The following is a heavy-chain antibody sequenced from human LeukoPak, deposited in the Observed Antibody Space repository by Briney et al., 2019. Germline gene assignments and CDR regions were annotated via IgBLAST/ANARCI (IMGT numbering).Heavy chain of an antibody. D-gene: IGHD3-10*01. V-gene: IGHV4-59*08. CDR1: GGSISSYY. Sequence: PSETLSLTCTVSGGSISSYYWSWIPQPPGKGLEWIGYIYYSGSTNYNPSLKSRVTISVDTSKNQFSLKLSSVTAADTAVYYCARPLWFGELGSFGYWGQGTLVTVSS. CDR2: IYYSGST. J-gene: IGHJ4*02. CDR3: ARPLWFGELGSFGY.